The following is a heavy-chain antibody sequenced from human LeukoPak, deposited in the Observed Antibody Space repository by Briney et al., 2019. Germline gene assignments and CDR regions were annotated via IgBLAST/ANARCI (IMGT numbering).Heavy chain of an antibody. CDR1: GGSFSGYY. CDR3: ARVTYYYDSSGYYWIYYFDY. J-gene: IGHJ4*02. D-gene: IGHD3-22*01. CDR2: INHSGST. Sequence: SETLSLTCAVYGGSFSGYYWSWIRQPPGKGLEWIGEINHSGSTNYNPSLKSRVTISVGTSKNQFSLKLSSVTAADTAVYYCARVTYYYDSSGYYWIYYFDYWGQGTLVTVSS. V-gene: IGHV4-34*01.